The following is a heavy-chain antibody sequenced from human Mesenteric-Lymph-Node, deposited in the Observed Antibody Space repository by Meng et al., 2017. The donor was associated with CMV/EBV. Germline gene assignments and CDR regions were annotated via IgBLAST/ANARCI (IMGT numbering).Heavy chain of an antibody. Sequence: KVSCKDSAYSFTRYWIGWVRQMPGKGLEWLGIIYPVDSDTRYNPSFQGQVTISADKSISTAYLQWSSLKASDTAMYYCARLSGYSSPYYYYGMDVWGQGTPVTVSS. CDR3: ARLSGYSSPYYYYGMDV. D-gene: IGHD5-18*01. J-gene: IGHJ6*02. CDR1: AYSFTRYW. CDR2: IYPVDSDT. V-gene: IGHV5-51*01.